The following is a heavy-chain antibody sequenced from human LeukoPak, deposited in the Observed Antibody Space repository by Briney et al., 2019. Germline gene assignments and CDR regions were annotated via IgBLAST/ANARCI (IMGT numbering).Heavy chain of an antibody. D-gene: IGHD5-18*01. CDR1: GYTFTSYY. V-gene: IGHV1-69*06. Sequence: SVKVSCKASGYTFTSYYMHWVRQAPGQGLEWMGGIIPIFGTANYAQKFQGRVTITADKSTSTAYMELSSLRSEDTAVYYCARSVDTDIHYFDYWGQGTLVTVSS. J-gene: IGHJ4*02. CDR3: ARSVDTDIHYFDY. CDR2: IIPIFGTA.